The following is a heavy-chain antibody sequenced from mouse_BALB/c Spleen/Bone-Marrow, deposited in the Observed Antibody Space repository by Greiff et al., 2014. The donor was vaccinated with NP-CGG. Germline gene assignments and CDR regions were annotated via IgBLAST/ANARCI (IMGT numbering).Heavy chain of an antibody. CDR3: ARITTATGAMDY. CDR1: GFSFTNYG. CDR2: IWADGST. D-gene: IGHD1-2*01. Sequence: VMLEESGPGLVTPSPSLSITCTVSGFSFTNYGVHWVRQPPGKGLEWLEVIWADGSTNYNSALMSRLSISKDNSKSQVFFKMNSLQTDDTAMYYCARITTATGAMDYWGQGTSVTVSS. V-gene: IGHV2-9*02. J-gene: IGHJ4*01.